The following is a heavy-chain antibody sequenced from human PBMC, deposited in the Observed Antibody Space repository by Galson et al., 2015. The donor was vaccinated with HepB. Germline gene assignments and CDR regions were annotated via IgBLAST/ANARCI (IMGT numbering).Heavy chain of an antibody. V-gene: IGHV3-53*01. CDR2: IYSGGST. Sequence: SLRLSCAASGFTVSSNYMSWVRQAPGKGLEWVSVIYSGGSTYYADSVKGRFTISRDNSKNTLYLQMNSLRAEDTAVYYCAREGPATTVGYYYYYGMDVWGQGTTVTVSS. CDR1: GFTVSSNY. J-gene: IGHJ6*02. D-gene: IGHD4-11*01. CDR3: AREGPATTVGYYYYYGMDV.